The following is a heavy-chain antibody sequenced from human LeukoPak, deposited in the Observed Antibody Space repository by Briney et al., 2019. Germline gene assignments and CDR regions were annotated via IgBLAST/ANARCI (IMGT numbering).Heavy chain of an antibody. Sequence: GGSLRLACAASGFTFSSYAMSWVRQAPGKGLEWVSAFSGSGGDTYYADSVKGRFTISRDNSKNTLYLQMISLRAEDTAVYYCAKFGYNRFDYWGQGTLVTVSS. CDR2: FSGSGGDT. V-gene: IGHV3-23*01. J-gene: IGHJ4*02. CDR3: AKFGYNRFDY. D-gene: IGHD5-24*01. CDR1: GFTFSSYA.